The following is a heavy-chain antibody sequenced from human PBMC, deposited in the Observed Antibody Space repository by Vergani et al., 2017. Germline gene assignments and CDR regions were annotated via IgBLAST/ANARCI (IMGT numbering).Heavy chain of an antibody. CDR3: ARGFLVGATSWGYYFDY. CDR1: GFTFRSYS. D-gene: IGHD1-26*01. V-gene: IGHV3-21*01. J-gene: IGHJ4*02. CDR2: ISSSSSYI. Sequence: EVQPVESGGGLVKPGGSLRLSCAASGFTFRSYSLNWVRPAPGTGLELVSSISSSSSYIYYADSVKGRFTISRDNAKNSLYLQMNSLRAEDTAVYYCARGFLVGATSWGYYFDYWGQGTLVTVSS.